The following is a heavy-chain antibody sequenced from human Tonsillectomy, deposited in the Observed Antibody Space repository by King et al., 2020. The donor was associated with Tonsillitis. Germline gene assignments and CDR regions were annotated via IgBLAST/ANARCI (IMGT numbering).Heavy chain of an antibody. CDR1: GFTFSSYS. CDR3: ARGVLWDSGSYYYYYGVDV. D-gene: IGHD1-26*01. Sequence: VQLVESGGGLVQPGGSLRLSCAASGFTFSSYSMNWVRQAPGKGLEWVPYISTSSGTIYYADSVKGRFTISRDNAKNSLYLQMNSLRAEDTAVYYCARGVLWDSGSYYYYYGVDVWGQGTTVTVSS. V-gene: IGHV3-48*01. J-gene: IGHJ6*02. CDR2: ISTSSGTI.